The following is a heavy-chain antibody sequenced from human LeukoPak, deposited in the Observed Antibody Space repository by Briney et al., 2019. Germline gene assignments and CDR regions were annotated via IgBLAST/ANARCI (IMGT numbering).Heavy chain of an antibody. CDR1: GGSISSHY. CDR3: ARKKDYGYFDY. V-gene: IGHV4-59*11. D-gene: IGHD4/OR15-4a*01. J-gene: IGHJ4*02. Sequence: SETLSLTCTVSGGSISSHYWSWIRQPPGKGLEWIGYIYYSGSTNYNPSLKSRVTMSVDTSKNQFSLKLSSVTAADTAVYYCARKKDYGYFDYWGQGTLVTVSS. CDR2: IYYSGST.